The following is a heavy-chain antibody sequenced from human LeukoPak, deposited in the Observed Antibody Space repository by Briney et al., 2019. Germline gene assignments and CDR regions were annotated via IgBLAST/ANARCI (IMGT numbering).Heavy chain of an antibody. CDR3: AREYQLQTTIGDAFDI. V-gene: IGHV3-11*01. Sequence: PGGSLRLSCAASGFTFSDYFMSWIRQAPGKGLEWVSYISSSGSTIYYADSVKGRFTISRDNAKNSLYLLMNSLRAEDTAVYYCAREYQLQTTIGDAFDIWGQGTMVTVSS. D-gene: IGHD2-2*01. J-gene: IGHJ3*02. CDR1: GFTFSDYF. CDR2: ISSSGSTI.